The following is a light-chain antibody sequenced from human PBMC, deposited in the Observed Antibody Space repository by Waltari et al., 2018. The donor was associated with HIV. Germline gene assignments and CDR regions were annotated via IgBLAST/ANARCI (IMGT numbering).Light chain of an antibody. CDR3: QQYETNPYT. Sequence: DIQMTQSPSPLSPSVGDRVTITCRASQTVNRWLAWFQQRPGKAPKPLIYQASNLQNGVPSRFSGSGSGTEFTLTISSLQPDDSATYYCQQYETNPYTFGQGTKLQIK. J-gene: IGKJ2*01. CDR2: QAS. CDR1: QTVNRW. V-gene: IGKV1-5*03.